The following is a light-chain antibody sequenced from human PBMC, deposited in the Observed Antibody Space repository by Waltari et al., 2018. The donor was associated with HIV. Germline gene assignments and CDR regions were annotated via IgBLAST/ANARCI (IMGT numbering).Light chain of an antibody. CDR3: GTWDTILVAVV. CDR2: DDD. J-gene: IGLJ2*01. Sequence: QSVLTQPPSVSAAPGQKVTISCSGSNSNIGSHFVSWYQHFPGRAPKLLIYDDDDRPSDIPDRFSGSKSGTSATLDITGLQPGDEADYYCGTWDTILVAVVLGGGTKLTVL. CDR1: NSNIGSHF. V-gene: IGLV1-51*01.